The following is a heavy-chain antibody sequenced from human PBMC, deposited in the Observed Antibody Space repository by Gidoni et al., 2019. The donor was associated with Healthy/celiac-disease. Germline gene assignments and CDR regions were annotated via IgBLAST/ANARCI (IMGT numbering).Heavy chain of an antibody. CDR2: IKQDGSEK. Sequence: EVQLVVSGGGLVQPGGSLRPSCAASGFTFSSYWLGWVRQAPGKGLEWVANIKQDGSEKYYVDSVKGRFTISRDNAKNSLYLQMNSLRAEDTAVYYCARVYSSRGDAFDIWGQGTMVTVSS. J-gene: IGHJ3*02. D-gene: IGHD2-21*01. CDR1: GFTFSSYW. CDR3: ARVYSSRGDAFDI. V-gene: IGHV3-7*03.